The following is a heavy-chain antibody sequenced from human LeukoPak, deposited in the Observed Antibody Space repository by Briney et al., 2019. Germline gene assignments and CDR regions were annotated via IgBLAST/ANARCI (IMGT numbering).Heavy chain of an antibody. J-gene: IGHJ4*02. CDR1: GFTFSSYA. D-gene: IGHD6-13*01. Sequence: GGSLRLSCAASGFTFSSYAMSWVRQAPGKGLEWGSAISGSGGSTYYADSVKGRFTISRDNSKNTLYLQMNSLRAEDTAVYYCAKDRYSLLYYFDYWGQGTLVTVSS. V-gene: IGHV3-23*01. CDR3: AKDRYSLLYYFDY. CDR2: ISGSGGST.